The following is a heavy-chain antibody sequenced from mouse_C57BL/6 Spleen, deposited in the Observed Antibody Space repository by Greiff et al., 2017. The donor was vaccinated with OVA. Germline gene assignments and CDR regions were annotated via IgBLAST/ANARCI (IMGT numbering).Heavy chain of an antibody. CDR2: IYPRSGNT. V-gene: IGHV1-81*01. J-gene: IGHJ2*01. Sequence: VKLQESGAELARPGASVKLSCKASGYTFTSYGISWVKQRTGQGLEWIGEIYPRSGNTYYNEKFKGKATLTAYKSSSTAYMELRSLTSEASAVYFCARRGTVVASNFDYWGQGTTLTVSS. D-gene: IGHD1-1*01. CDR3: ARRGTVVASNFDY. CDR1: GYTFTSYG.